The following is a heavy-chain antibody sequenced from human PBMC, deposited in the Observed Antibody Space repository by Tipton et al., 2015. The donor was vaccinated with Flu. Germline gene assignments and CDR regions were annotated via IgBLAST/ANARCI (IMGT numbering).Heavy chain of an antibody. CDR3: ARRDFSNYVSDPKNWFDP. Sequence: TLSLTCAVNGGSFSGYYWSWIRQPPGKGLEWIGEINHGGSTHYKTSLKSRVIMSVDRSRNHFSLKLSSVTGEDTAVYYCARRDFSNYVSDPKNWFDPWGQGTLVTVSS. V-gene: IGHV4-34*01. J-gene: IGHJ5*02. CDR1: GGSFSGYY. D-gene: IGHD4-11*01. CDR2: INHGGST.